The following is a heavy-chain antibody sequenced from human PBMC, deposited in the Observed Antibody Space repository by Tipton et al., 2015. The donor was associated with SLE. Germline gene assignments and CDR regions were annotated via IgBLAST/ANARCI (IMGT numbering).Heavy chain of an antibody. V-gene: IGHV3-74*01. D-gene: IGHD6-13*01. CDR1: GFTFSSYW. CDR3: AREGVIAAVRDAFDI. Sequence: TLSLTCAASGFTFSSYWMHWVRQAPGKGLVWVSRINSDGSSTSYADSVKGRFTISRDNAKNTLYLQMNSLRAEDTAVYYCAREGVIAAVRDAFDIWGQGTMVTVSS. CDR2: INSDGSST. J-gene: IGHJ3*02.